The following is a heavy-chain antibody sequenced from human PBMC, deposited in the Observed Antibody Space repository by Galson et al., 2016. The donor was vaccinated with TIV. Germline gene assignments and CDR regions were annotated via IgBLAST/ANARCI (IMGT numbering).Heavy chain of an antibody. V-gene: IGHV1-2*02. CDR2: INPNTGGT. CDR1: GYTFTAYY. J-gene: IGHJ2*01. D-gene: IGHD3-16*01. CDR3: ARDPGEKTRDWFFDL. Sequence: SVKVSCKASGYTFTAYYIHWVRQAPGQGLEWMGWINPNTGGTNYAQKFHGRVTMTRDTSISTGYLELSGLRSEDTAVYYCARDPGEKTRDWFFDLWSRGPLVTVSS.